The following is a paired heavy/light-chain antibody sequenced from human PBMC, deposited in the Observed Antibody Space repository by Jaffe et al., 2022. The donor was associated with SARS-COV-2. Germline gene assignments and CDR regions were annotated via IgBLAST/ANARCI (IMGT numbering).Light chain of an antibody. CDR1: NIGTKS. J-gene: IGLJ2*01. CDR2: DNN. Sequence: SYVLTQAPSVSVAPGQTARITCGGNNIGTKSVHWYQKKPGQAPVLVVYDNNDRPSGIPERLSGSNSGNTATLTISRVEAGDEADYYCQVWDGSSDHFVVFGGGTKLTVL. CDR3: QVWDGSSDHFVV. V-gene: IGLV3-21*02.
Heavy chain of an antibody. CDR2: IFWDDDK. J-gene: IGHJ4*02. D-gene: IGHD2-15*01. CDR3: AHMDIVTVVAATPNFDF. V-gene: IGHV2-5*02. CDR1: GFSLTTRGVG. Sequence: QITLKESGPTVVKPTQTLTLTCTFSGFSLTTRGVGVGWIRQPPGKALEWLALIFWDDDKRYSPFLKSRLSITRDTSTKQVVLTITNMDPVDTATYYCAHMDIVTVVAATPNFDFWGQGTLVTVSS.